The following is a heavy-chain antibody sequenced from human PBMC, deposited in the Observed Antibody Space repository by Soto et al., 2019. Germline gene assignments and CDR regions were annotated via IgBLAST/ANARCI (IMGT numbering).Heavy chain of an antibody. CDR3: ARSRRGAYSSGWYSPSGYYNYGIDV. D-gene: IGHD6-19*01. CDR2: IYPGESDN. V-gene: IGHV5-51*01. J-gene: IGHJ6*02. Sequence: GESLKISCKASGYSFTTYWIGWVRQMPGKGLEGMGIIYPGESDNKNNTYLQGQVSISADKSISNAKLQWNNLKASDTAMYYCARSRRGAYSSGWYSPSGYYNYGIDVWGQGTKVTVSS. CDR1: GYSFTTYW.